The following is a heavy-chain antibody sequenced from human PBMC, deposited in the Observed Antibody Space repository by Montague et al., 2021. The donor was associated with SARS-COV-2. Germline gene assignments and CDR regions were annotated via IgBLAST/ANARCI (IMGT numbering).Heavy chain of an antibody. CDR3: SRLWDFYGSGSYKNSWFDP. D-gene: IGHD3-10*01. V-gene: IGHV4-39*02. CDR1: AGSISTNSYY. CDR2: ISYSGST. J-gene: IGHJ5*02. Sequence: SETLYLTCTVSAGSISTNSYYWAWLRQPPGKGLEWIGSISYSGSTYFNPSLESRLTMSVDTSKNHFSLKLSSVTAADTAVYYCSRLWDFYGSGSYKNSWFDPWGQGTRVTVSS.